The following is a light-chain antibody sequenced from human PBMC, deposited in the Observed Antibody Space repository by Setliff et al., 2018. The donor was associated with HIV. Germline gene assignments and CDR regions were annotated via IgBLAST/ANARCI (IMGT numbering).Light chain of an antibody. CDR2: DDT. CDR3: CSYADSYTSLYV. Sequence: VLTQPRSVSGSPGQSVTISCTGTSSDVGSYNYVSWYQHHPDKAPKVMIYDDTKRPSGVPDRFSGSKSGNTASLTISGLQTEDEADYYCCSYADSYTSLYVFGTGTKV. V-gene: IGLV2-11*01. CDR1: SSDVGSYNY. J-gene: IGLJ1*01.